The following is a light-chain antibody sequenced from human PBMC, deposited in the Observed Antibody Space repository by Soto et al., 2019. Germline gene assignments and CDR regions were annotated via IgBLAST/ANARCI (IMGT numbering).Light chain of an antibody. Sequence: SYELTQPLSVSVPLGQTASITCGGNNIGTRNVHWYQQTPGQAPVLVVYRDSNRPSGIPERFSGSNSGNTATLTISRAQAGDEADYYCHVWDSSTAVFGGGTKLTVL. CDR1: NIGTRN. CDR3: HVWDSSTAV. J-gene: IGLJ3*02. V-gene: IGLV3-9*01. CDR2: RDS.